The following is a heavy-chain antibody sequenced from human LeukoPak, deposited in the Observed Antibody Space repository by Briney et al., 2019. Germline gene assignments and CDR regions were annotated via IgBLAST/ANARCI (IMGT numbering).Heavy chain of an antibody. Sequence: SETLSLTCTVSGGSINSYYWSWIRQPAGRGLEWIGRIYTTGSTNYNPSLKSRVTMSVDTSKNQFSLKLSSVTAADTAVYYCARDPLHFYDSVGSGFDFWGQGTLVTVSS. CDR1: GGSINSYY. J-gene: IGHJ4*02. V-gene: IGHV4-4*07. CDR2: IYTTGST. CDR3: ARDPLHFYDSVGSGFDF. D-gene: IGHD3-22*01.